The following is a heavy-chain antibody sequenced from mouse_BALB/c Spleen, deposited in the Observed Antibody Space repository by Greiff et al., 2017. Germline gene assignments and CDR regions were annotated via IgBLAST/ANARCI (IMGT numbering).Heavy chain of an antibody. CDR3: GRGAGYGSNHYYAMDY. CDR2: INPYNGDT. V-gene: IGHV1-37*01. D-gene: IGHD1-1*01. J-gene: IGHJ4*01. CDR1: GYSFTGYF. Sequence: VQLKQSGPELVKPGASVKISCKASGYSFTGYFMNWVKQSHGKSLEWIGRINPYNGDTFYNQKFKGKATLTVDKSSSTAHMELLSLTSEDSAVYYCGRGAGYGSNHYYAMDYWGQGTSVTVSS.